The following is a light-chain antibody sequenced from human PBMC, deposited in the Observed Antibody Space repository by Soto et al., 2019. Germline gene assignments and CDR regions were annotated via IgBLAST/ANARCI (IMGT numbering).Light chain of an antibody. CDR3: QQSYSAPRT. Sequence: DIQMTQSPSSLSASVGDRVSITCRSSQTISNYLHWYQQKPGKAPKLLIFAASSLHSEVPSRFNGGGSGTNFTLTISNLPPEDFATYYCQQSYSAPRTFGEGTQVEIK. J-gene: IGKJ4*02. CDR1: QTISNY. V-gene: IGKV1-39*01. CDR2: AAS.